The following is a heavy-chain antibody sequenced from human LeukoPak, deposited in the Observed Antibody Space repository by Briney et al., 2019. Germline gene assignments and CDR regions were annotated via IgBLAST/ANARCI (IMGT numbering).Heavy chain of an antibody. CDR3: ASLRMYGDFDY. J-gene: IGHJ4*02. CDR1: GFIFSSYA. V-gene: IGHV3-30*04. CDR2: KAFDGSDE. D-gene: IGHD4-17*01. Sequence: GRSLRLSCAASGFIFSSYAMHWVRQAPGKGLEWVAVKAFDGSDEYYADSVKGRFTISRDNSKNTLYLQMNSLRGEDTAVYYCASLRMYGDFDYWGQGTLVTVSS.